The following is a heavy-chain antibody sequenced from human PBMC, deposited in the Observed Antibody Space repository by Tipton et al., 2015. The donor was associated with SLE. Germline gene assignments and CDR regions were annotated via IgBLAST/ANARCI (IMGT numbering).Heavy chain of an antibody. CDR2: INHSGRT. J-gene: IGHJ4*02. D-gene: IGHD6-13*01. Sequence: TLSLTCSVYGGSFSGYYWSWIRQPPGKGLEWIGEINHSGRTNYNPSLKSRVTISVDTSKNQFSLKLSSVTAADTAVYYCARTRSSWFSFDYWGQGTLVTVSS. V-gene: IGHV4-34*01. CDR3: ARTRSSWFSFDY. CDR1: GGSFSGYY.